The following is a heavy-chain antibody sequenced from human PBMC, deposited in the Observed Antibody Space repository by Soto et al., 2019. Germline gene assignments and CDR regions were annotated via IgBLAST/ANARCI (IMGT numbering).Heavy chain of an antibody. V-gene: IGHV1-69*13. D-gene: IGHD1-1*01. J-gene: IGHJ4*02. CDR3: ARNILAGTTLGY. CDR1: GGTFSSYA. CDR2: IIPIFGTA. Sequence: GASVKVSCKASGGTFSSYAISWVRQAPGQGLEWMGGIIPIFGTANYAQKFQGRVTITADESTSTAYMELSSLRSEDTAVYYCARNILAGTTLGYWGQGNLVTVSS.